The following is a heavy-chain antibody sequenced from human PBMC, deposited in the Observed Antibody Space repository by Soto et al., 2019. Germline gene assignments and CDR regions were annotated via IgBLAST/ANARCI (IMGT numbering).Heavy chain of an antibody. J-gene: IGHJ4*02. CDR2: ISGSGGST. CDR3: AKDRLGDYVWGSYRETYYFDY. D-gene: IGHD3-16*02. CDR1: GFTFSSYA. Sequence: GGSLRLSCAASGFTFSSYAMSWVRQAPGKGLEWVSAISGSGGSTYYADSVKGRFTISRDNSKNTLYLQMNSLRAEDTAVYYCAKDRLGDYVWGSYRETYYFDYWGQGTLVTVSS. V-gene: IGHV3-23*01.